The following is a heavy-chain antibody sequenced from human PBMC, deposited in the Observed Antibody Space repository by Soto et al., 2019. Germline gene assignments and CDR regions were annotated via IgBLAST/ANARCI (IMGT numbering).Heavy chain of an antibody. J-gene: IGHJ4*02. CDR2: ISQSGST. Sequence: QVQLQQWGAGLLKPSETLSLTCAVYGQSFSGHTWSWIRQSPGQGLEWIGEISQSGSTYYNPSLKPRVTISADTAKNQFSLTLNSVTAADTGVFYCARGSGIAVIPGELEDVHYDYWGQGTLVSVSS. V-gene: IGHV4-34*01. CDR3: ARGSGIAVIPGELEDVHYDY. D-gene: IGHD2-2*01. CDR1: GQSFSGHT.